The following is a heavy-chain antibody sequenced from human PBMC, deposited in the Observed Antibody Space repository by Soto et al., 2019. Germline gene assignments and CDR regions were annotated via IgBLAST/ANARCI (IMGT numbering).Heavy chain of an antibody. D-gene: IGHD3-22*01. CDR2: INPYNGNT. J-gene: IGHJ4*02. CDR3: ARVPTYSSGYCKYYFDY. Sequence: DAVQLCCKASGYTFTNYGVIWLRQAPGQGLEWMGWINPYNGNTNYAQKVQGRVTMTTDTSTSTAYMELRSLRSDDTAVYYCARVPTYSSGYCKYYFDYWGKGTLVTVAS. V-gene: IGHV1-18*04. CDR1: GYTFTNYG.